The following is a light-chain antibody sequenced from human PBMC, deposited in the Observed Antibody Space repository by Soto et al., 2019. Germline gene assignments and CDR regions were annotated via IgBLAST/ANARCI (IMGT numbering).Light chain of an antibody. V-gene: IGKV3-15*01. CDR1: QSVSSN. CDR2: GAS. J-gene: IGKJ1*01. Sequence: EIVMTQSPATLSVSPGERATLSCRASQSVSSNLAWYQQKPGQAPRLLIYGASTRATGIPARFSGSGSGTEFTLTISSLQSEDFAVYYGQQYNNWPGTFGQGTKVEI. CDR3: QQYNNWPGT.